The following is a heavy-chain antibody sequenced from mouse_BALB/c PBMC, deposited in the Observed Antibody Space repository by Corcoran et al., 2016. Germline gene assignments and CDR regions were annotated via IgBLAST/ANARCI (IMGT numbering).Heavy chain of an antibody. J-gene: IGHJ1*01. Sequence: EVQLQQSGAELVKPGASVKLSCTASGFNIKDTYMHWVKQRPEQGLEWIGRIDPANGNTKYDPKFQGKATITADTSSNTAYLQLSSLTSEDTAGYYGARWDWYVDVWGAGTTVTVSS. V-gene: IGHV14-3*02. CDR1: GFNIKDTY. CDR2: IDPANGNT. CDR3: ARWDWYVDV.